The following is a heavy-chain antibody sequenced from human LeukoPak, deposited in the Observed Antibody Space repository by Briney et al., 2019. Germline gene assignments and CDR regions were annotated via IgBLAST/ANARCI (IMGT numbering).Heavy chain of an antibody. Sequence: GGSLRLSCAASGFTFSSYAMHWVRQAPGKGLEWVAVISYDGSNKYYADSVKGRFTISRDDSKNTLYLQMNSLRAEDTAVYYCARDGGYSSSWPVRYWGQGTLVTVSS. CDR3: ARDGGYSSSWPVRY. D-gene: IGHD6-13*01. CDR2: ISYDGSNK. CDR1: GFTFSSYA. V-gene: IGHV3-30-3*01. J-gene: IGHJ4*02.